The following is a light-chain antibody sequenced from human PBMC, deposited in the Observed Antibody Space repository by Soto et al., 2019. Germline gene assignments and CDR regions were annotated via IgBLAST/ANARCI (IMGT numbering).Light chain of an antibody. Sequence: DIQMTQSPSAMSASVGDTVTITCWASQGISNYLAWFQQKPGKVPTRLIYAASSLQSGVPSRFSGTGSGTEFTLTISSLQPEDFATYYCLQHKSYPHTFGQGTKLEIK. CDR2: AAS. CDR3: LQHKSYPHT. V-gene: IGKV1-17*03. J-gene: IGKJ2*01. CDR1: QGISNY.